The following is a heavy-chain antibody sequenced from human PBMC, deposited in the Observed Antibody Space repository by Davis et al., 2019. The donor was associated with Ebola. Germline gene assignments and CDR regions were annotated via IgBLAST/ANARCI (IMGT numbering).Heavy chain of an antibody. CDR3: AVSSTYFDY. CDR1: GFTFSSYW. J-gene: IGHJ4*01. D-gene: IGHD2-2*01. Sequence: GESLKISCAASGFTFSSYWMHWVRQAPGKGLVWVSRINSDGSSTSYADSVKGRFTISRDNSKNTLYLEMNSLRTEDAAVYYCAVSSTYFDYWGHGTLVTVSS. CDR2: INSDGSST. V-gene: IGHV3-74*01.